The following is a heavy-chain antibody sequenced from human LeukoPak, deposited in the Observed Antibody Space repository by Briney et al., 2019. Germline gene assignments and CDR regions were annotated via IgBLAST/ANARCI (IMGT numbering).Heavy chain of an antibody. CDR1: GFTFSSSA. CDR2: ITTSGGTT. Sequence: GGSLRLSCAASGFTFSSSAMNWVRQAPGQGLEWVSAITTSGGTTYYADSVRGRFTISRDNSKNTLYLQMNSLRAEDTAVYYCAKPPDCSSTSCHPYYYYGMDVWGQGTTVTVSS. V-gene: IGHV3-23*01. CDR3: AKPPDCSSTSCHPYYYYGMDV. J-gene: IGHJ6*02. D-gene: IGHD2-2*01.